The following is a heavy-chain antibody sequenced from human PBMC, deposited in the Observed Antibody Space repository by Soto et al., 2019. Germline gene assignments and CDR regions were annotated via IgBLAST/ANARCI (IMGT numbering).Heavy chain of an antibody. CDR3: AKVVLGLMTTVVTPDY. Sequence: GGSLRLSCAASGFTFSSYAMSWVRQAPGKGLEWVSAISGSGGSTYYADSVKGRFTISRDNSKNTLYLQMNSLRAEDTAVYYCAKVVLGLMTTVVTPDYWGQGTLVTVSS. CDR2: ISGSGGST. J-gene: IGHJ4*02. CDR1: GFTFSSYA. D-gene: IGHD4-17*01. V-gene: IGHV3-23*01.